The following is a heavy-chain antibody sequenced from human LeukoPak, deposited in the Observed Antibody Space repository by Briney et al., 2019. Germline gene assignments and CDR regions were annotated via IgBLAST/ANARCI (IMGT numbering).Heavy chain of an antibody. Sequence: GGSLRLSCAASGFTFSSYAMGWVRQAPGKGLEWVSAISGSGGSTYYADSVKGRFTISRDNSKNTLYLQMNSLRAEDTAVYYCAKLIRDYDWDYYYGMDVWGQGTTVTVSS. J-gene: IGHJ6*02. CDR2: ISGSGGST. V-gene: IGHV3-23*01. CDR3: AKLIRDYDWDYYYGMDV. D-gene: IGHD4-17*01. CDR1: GFTFSSYA.